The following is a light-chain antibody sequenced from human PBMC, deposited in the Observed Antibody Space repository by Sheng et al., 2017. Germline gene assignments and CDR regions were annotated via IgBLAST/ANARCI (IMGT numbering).Light chain of an antibody. J-gene: IGKJ4*01. CDR2: GAS. CDR3: QQSYTTPLT. Sequence: DIQMTQSPSSLSASVGDRVTITCRASQSIGSYLDWYQHKPGKAPKFLIYGASSLQSGVHQGSVAVDLGQISLSPSASLQPEDFATYYCQQSYTTPLTFGGGTKVEIK. V-gene: IGKV1-39*01. CDR1: QSIGSY.